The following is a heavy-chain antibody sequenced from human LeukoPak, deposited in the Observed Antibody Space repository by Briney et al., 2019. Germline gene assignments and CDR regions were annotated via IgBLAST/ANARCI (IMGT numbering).Heavy chain of an antibody. Sequence: PGGSLRLSCAASGFTFDDYAMHWVRQAPGKGLEWVSGISWNSGSIGYADSVKGRFTISRDNAKNSLYLQMNSLRAEDMALYYCAKDEGWEPMGAFDIWGQGTMVTVSS. J-gene: IGHJ3*02. D-gene: IGHD1-26*01. CDR1: GFTFDDYA. CDR2: ISWNSGSI. V-gene: IGHV3-9*03. CDR3: AKDEGWEPMGAFDI.